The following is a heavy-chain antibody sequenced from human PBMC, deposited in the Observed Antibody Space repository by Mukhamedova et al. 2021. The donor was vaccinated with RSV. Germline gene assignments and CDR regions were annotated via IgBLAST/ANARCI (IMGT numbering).Heavy chain of an antibody. CDR3: ANAPTGWCAFDI. J-gene: IGHJ3*02. D-gene: IGHD6-19*01. Sequence: SGISISGDATYYADSVKGRFTISRDNSRSTLYLQMNSLRADDTAIYYCANAPTGWCAFDIWGQGTMVT. V-gene: IGHV3-23*01. CDR2: ISISGDAT.